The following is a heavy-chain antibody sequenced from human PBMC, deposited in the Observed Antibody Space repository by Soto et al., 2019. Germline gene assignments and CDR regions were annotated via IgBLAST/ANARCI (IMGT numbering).Heavy chain of an antibody. Sequence: HPGGSLRLSCAASGFTFSSYGMHWVRQAPGKGLEWVAVISYDGSNKYYADSVKGRFTISRDNSKNTLYLQMNSLRAEDTAVYYCAKLRGYSYGYFDYWGQGTLVTVS. J-gene: IGHJ4*02. D-gene: IGHD5-18*01. V-gene: IGHV3-30*18. CDR2: ISYDGSNK. CDR3: AKLRGYSYGYFDY. CDR1: GFTFSSYG.